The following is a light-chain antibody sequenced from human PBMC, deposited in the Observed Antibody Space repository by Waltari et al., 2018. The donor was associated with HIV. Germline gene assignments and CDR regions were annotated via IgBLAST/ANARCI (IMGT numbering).Light chain of an antibody. Sequence: QTVVTQASSLPVAPGGTLTLPCRSVTGPVLSGHSANWFQQKPGQPPRPLFYSSNRRHSATPARFSASLVGDRAALTLSNVWPDDQAVYFCMLFFRSSYLFGGGTKVTVL. CDR2: SSN. J-gene: IGLJ2*01. V-gene: IGLV7-43*01. CDR3: MLFFRSSYL. CDR1: TGPVLSGHS.